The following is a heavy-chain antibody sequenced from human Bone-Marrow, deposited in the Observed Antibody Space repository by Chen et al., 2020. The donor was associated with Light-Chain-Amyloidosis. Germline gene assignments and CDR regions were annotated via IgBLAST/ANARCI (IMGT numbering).Heavy chain of an antibody. CDR1: GCTVSQNS. J-gene: IGHJ6*02. CDR3: AKTEGYDFWRNGMDV. Sequence: DVQLVESGGGRVQPGGSLRLSWEVAGCTVSQNSMAWVSQVPGKGLQWVALFYVSRITFYAGLVKVRFTVSRDEPRNTLFLQMDSLRVDDTAVYYCAKTEGYDFWRNGMDVWGQGTTVIVS. CDR2: FYVSRIT. D-gene: IGHD3-3*01. V-gene: IGHV3-53*01.